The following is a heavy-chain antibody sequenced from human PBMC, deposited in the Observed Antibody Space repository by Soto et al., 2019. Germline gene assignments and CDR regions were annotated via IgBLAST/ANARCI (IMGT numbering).Heavy chain of an antibody. CDR2: IYYSGST. D-gene: IGHD3-10*01. Sequence: TLSLTCTVSGGSISSSSYYWGWIRQPPGKGLEWIGSIYYSGSTYYNPSLKSRVTISVDTSKNQFSLKLSSVTAADTAVYYCAGRRHYYGSGSYYNVPFDYWGQGTLVTVSS. J-gene: IGHJ4*02. CDR1: GGSISSSSYY. V-gene: IGHV4-39*01. CDR3: AGRRHYYGSGSYYNVPFDY.